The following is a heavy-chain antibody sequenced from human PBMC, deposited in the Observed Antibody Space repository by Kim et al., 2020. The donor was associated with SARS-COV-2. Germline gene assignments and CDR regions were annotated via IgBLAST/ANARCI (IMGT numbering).Heavy chain of an antibody. CDR3: VRGYESGSAYYFDY. CDR2: VSFDASNE. J-gene: IGHJ4*01. CDR1: GFNFRTYG. V-gene: IGHV3-30*03. D-gene: IGHD3-10*01. Sequence: GGSLRLSCVIFGFNFRTYGLHWVRQAPGKGLEWVALVSFDASNEYYTDSVKGRFTISRDNSENTLFLQMNSPRPEDSAVYYCVRGYESGSAYYFDYWGRGIPVTVSS.